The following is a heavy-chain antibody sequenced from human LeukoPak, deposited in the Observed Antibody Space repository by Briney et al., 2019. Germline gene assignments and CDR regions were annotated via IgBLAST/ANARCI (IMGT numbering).Heavy chain of an antibody. CDR3: ASLRRVYSSGWADWFDP. CDR1: GYTLTELS. D-gene: IGHD6-19*01. Sequence: GASVKVSCKVSGYTLTELSMHWVRQAPGKGLEWMGGFDPEDGETIYAQKFQGRVTMTEDTSTDTAYMALSSLRSEDTAVYYCASLRRVYSSGWADWFDPWGQGTLVTVSS. J-gene: IGHJ5*02. V-gene: IGHV1-24*01. CDR2: FDPEDGET.